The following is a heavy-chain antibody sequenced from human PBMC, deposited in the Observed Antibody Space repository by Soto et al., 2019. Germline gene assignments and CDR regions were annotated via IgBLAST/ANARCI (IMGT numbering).Heavy chain of an antibody. Sequence: QVQLVESGVGVVQPGRSLRLSCAASGFTFSSYGMHWVRQAPGKGLEWVAVIWYDGSNNYYADSVKGRFTISRDNSKNTLYLQMNSLRAEDTAVYYCARLDYGGNDDFDYWGQGTLVTVSS. D-gene: IGHD4-17*01. CDR1: GFTFSSYG. V-gene: IGHV3-33*01. J-gene: IGHJ4*02. CDR3: ARLDYGGNDDFDY. CDR2: IWYDGSNN.